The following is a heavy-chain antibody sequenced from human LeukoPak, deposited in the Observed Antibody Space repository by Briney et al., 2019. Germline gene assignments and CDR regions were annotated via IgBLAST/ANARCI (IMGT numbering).Heavy chain of an antibody. D-gene: IGHD2-15*01. J-gene: IGHJ4*02. CDR3: AKAPVTTCRGAFCHPFDY. CDR1: GFTFSSYG. Sequence: GGSLRLSCAASGFTFSSYGMHWVRQAPGKGLEWVAYIRYDGTNKYYADSVKGRFTISRDSSKNTLFLQMNRLRPEDAAVYYCAKAPVTTCRGAFCHPFDYWGLGTLVTVSS. CDR2: IRYDGTNK. V-gene: IGHV3-30*02.